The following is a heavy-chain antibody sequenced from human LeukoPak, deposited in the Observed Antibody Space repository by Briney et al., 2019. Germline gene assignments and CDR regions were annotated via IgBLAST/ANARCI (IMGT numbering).Heavy chain of an antibody. CDR1: GGSISSSSSY. V-gene: IGHV4-39*01. Sequence: SETLSLTCTVSGGSISSSSSYWGWIRQPPGTGLEWLGSIYYSGSTYYNPALKSRITISVDTSKNQFSLKLSSVTAAGTAVYYCARLDDSSGYFHWGQGTLVTVSS. J-gene: IGHJ4*02. CDR2: IYYSGST. D-gene: IGHD3-22*01. CDR3: ARLDDSSGYFH.